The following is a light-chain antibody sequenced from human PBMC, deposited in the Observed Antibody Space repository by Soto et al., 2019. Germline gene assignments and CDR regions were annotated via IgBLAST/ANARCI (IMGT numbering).Light chain of an antibody. CDR3: QSYDSRLSVV. J-gene: IGLJ2*01. CDR1: STDFVSYNR. CDR2: EVS. V-gene: IGLV2-18*02. Sequence: QSALTQPPSVSGSPGQSVTISCTGTSTDFVSYNRVSWYQQPPGTAPKLMIYEVSKRPSGVPDRFSGSKSGNTASLTISGLQAADEADYYCQSYDSRLSVVFGGGTKLTVL.